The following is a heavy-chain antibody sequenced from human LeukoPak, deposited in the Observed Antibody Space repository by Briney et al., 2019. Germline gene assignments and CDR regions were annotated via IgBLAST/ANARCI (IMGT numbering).Heavy chain of an antibody. CDR2: IYYSGST. CDR3: ARGGGSYFNWFDP. J-gene: IGHJ5*02. CDR1: GGSISSYY. V-gene: IGHV4-59*01. D-gene: IGHD1-26*01. Sequence: SETLSLTCTVSGGSISSYYWSWIRQPPGKGLEWIGYIYYSGSTNYNPSLKSRVTISVDTSKNQFSLKPSSVTAADTAVYYCARGGGSYFNWFDPWGQGTLVTVSS.